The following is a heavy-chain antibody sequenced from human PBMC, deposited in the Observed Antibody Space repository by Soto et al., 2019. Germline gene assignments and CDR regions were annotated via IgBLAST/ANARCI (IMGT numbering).Heavy chain of an antibody. V-gene: IGHV1-18*01. CDR1: GYTFTDYG. CDR3: AREYCSSTRCYDPDY. Sequence: ASVKVSCKASGYTFTDYGISWVRQALGQGLEWMGWISAYNDNTKYAQKFQGRATMTADTSTGTAYMELRSLRSDDTAVYYCAREYCSSTRCYDPDYWGQGTQVTVSS. J-gene: IGHJ4*02. D-gene: IGHD2-2*01. CDR2: ISAYNDNT.